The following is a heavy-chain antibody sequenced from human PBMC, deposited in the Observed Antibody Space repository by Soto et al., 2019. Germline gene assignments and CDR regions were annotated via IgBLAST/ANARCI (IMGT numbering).Heavy chain of an antibody. CDR1: GGTFSSYA. D-gene: IGHD6-13*01. V-gene: IGHV1-69*13. CDR2: IIPIFGTA. CDR3: ARGDGSSWSRGYYSMDV. J-gene: IGHJ6*02. Sequence: SVKVSCKASGGTFSSYAISWVRQAPGQGLEWMGGIIPIFGTANYAQKFQGRVTITADESTSTAYMELSSLRSEDTAVYYCARGDGSSWSRGYYSMDVWGQGTTVTVSS.